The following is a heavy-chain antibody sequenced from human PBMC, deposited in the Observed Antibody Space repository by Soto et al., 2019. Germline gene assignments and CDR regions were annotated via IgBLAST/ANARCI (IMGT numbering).Heavy chain of an antibody. Sequence: QVQLQESGPGLVKPSETLSLTCTVSGGSVSGYFWNWIRQPPGKGLEWIGYFYFTGSTIYSPSLKSRVTISLDTSKNLLSLRLTSVTTADTAVYYCARERGRGYANVGAFDIWGQGTMVTVSS. V-gene: IGHV4-59*02. D-gene: IGHD3-16*01. J-gene: IGHJ3*02. CDR3: ARERGRGYANVGAFDI. CDR1: GGSVSGYF. CDR2: FYFTGST.